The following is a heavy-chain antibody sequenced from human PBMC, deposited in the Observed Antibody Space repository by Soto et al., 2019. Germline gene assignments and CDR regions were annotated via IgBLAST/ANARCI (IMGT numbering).Heavy chain of an antibody. V-gene: IGHV4-59*01. CDR3: ARTYYYGSGSYLGWFDP. J-gene: IGHJ5*02. Sequence: TSETLSLTCTVSGGSISSYYWSWIRQPPGKGLEWIGYIYYSGSTNYNPSLKSRVTISVDTSKNQFSLKLSSVTAADTAVYYCARTYYYGSGSYLGWFDPWGQGTLVTVSS. D-gene: IGHD3-10*01. CDR1: GGSISSYY. CDR2: IYYSGST.